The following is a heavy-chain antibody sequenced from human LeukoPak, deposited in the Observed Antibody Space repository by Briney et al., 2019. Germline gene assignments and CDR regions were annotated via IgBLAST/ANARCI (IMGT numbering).Heavy chain of an antibody. CDR3: ARDSGGDSLRFLEWIPLYYYYYYMDV. CDR1: GYTFTGYY. CDR2: INPNSGGA. V-gene: IGHV1-2*02. J-gene: IGHJ6*03. Sequence: ASVKVSCKASGYTFTGYYMHWVRQAPGQGLEWMGWINPNSGGANYAQEFQGRVTMTRDTSISTAYMELSRLRSDDTAVYYCARDSGGDSLRFLEWIPLYYYYYYMDVWGKGTTVTVSS. D-gene: IGHD3-3*01.